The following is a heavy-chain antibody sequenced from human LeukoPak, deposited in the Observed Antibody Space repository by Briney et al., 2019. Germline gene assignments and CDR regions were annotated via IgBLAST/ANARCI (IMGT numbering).Heavy chain of an antibody. CDR3: AGNSFGN. J-gene: IGHJ3*02. CDR1: GFTFSSSW. Sequence: PGGSLRLSCAVSGFTFSSSWMHWVRQAPGKGLEWVANIKEDGSEKYYAGSVKGRYTISRDNGKNSLYLQMNSLRVEDAAIYYCAGNSFGNWGQGTMVTVSS. CDR2: IKEDGSEK. V-gene: IGHV3-7*03.